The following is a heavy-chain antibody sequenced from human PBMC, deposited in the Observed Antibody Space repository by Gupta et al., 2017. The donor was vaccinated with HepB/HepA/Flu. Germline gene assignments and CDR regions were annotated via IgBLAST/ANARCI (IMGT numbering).Heavy chain of an antibody. V-gene: IGHV3-48*03. CDR1: GFTFSSSE. J-gene: IGHJ4*02. CDR3: ARERYEEGDYVWGSLRDY. CDR2: ISSSGSTI. Sequence: EVQLVESGGGLVQPGGSLRLSCAASGFTFSSSEMNWVRQAPGKGLDWVSYISSSGSTIYYADSVKGRFTISRDNAKNSLYLQMNSLRAEDTAVYYCARERYEEGDYVWGSLRDYWGQGTLVTVSS. D-gene: IGHD3-16*01.